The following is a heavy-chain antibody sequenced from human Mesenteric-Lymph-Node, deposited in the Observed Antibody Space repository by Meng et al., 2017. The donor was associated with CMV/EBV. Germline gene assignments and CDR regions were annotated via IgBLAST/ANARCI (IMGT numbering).Heavy chain of an antibody. CDR3: ATRRYSSM. V-gene: IGHV3-7*01. CDR1: GFTFSSYW. Sequence: GESLKISCAASGFTFSSYWMSWVRQAPGKGLEWVANIKQDGSEKYYVDSVKGRFTISRDNAKNSLYLQMNSLRAEDTAVYYRATRRYSSMWGQGTLVTVSS. CDR2: IKQDGSEK. D-gene: IGHD6-13*01. J-gene: IGHJ4*02.